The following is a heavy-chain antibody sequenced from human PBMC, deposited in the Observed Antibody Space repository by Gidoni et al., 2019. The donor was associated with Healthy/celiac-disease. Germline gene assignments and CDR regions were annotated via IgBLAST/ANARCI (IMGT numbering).Heavy chain of an antibody. D-gene: IGHD5-12*01. J-gene: IGHJ6*02. Sequence: QVQLQESGPGLVQPSETLSLTCAVSGYPISSGYYWGWIRQPPGKGLEWIGSIYHSGSTYYNPSLKSRVTISVDTSKNQFSLKLSSVTAADTAVYYCARGSGYDSYYGMDVWGQGTTVTVSS. CDR3: ARGSGYDSYYGMDV. CDR1: GYPISSGYY. V-gene: IGHV4-38-2*01. CDR2: IYHSGST.